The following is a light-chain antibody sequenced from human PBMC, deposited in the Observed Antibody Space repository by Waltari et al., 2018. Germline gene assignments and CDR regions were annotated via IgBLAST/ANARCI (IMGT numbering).Light chain of an antibody. CDR1: QSVGRF. Sequence: EIVLTPSPATLSLSPGQGATFSCRASQSVGRFLASYQQKPGQAPRLLIYDASNRATGIPARFSASGSGTDFTLALSSLEPEDFAVYYCQQRSSWPYSFGQGTKLEIK. CDR3: QQRSSWPYS. J-gene: IGKJ2*03. CDR2: DAS. V-gene: IGKV3-11*01.